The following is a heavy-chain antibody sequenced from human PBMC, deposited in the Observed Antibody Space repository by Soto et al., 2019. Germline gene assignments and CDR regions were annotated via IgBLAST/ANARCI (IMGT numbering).Heavy chain of an antibody. CDR3: ARRRVRGVINY. J-gene: IGHJ4*02. D-gene: IGHD3-10*01. CDR1: GGSISSSSYY. V-gene: IGHV4-39*01. CDR2: IYYSGST. Sequence: QLQLQESGPGLVKPSETLSLTCTVSGGSISSSSYYWGWIRQPPGKGLEWIGSIYYSGSTYYNPSLKSRVTISVDTSKNQFSLQLSSVTAADTAVYYCARRRVRGVINYWGQGTLVTVSS.